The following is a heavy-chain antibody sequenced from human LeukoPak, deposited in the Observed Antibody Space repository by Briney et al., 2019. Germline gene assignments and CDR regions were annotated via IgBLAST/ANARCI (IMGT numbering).Heavy chain of an antibody. CDR2: ISGSSTYI. CDR1: GFTFGTYS. V-gene: IGHV3-21*01. Sequence: GGCLRLSCAASGFTFGTYSMNWVRQAPGKGLEWVSSISGSSTYINYGYSVKGRFTVSRDNAKNPVYLQMSSLLADGTAAYHCMRDYGGTGGVFDYWGQESLVTVSS. CDR3: MRDYGGTGGVFDY. D-gene: IGHD1-1*01. J-gene: IGHJ4*02.